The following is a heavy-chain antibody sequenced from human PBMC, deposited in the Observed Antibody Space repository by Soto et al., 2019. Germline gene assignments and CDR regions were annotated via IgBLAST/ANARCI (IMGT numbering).Heavy chain of an antibody. CDR3: ARGSPYYYYYYMDV. Sequence: QVQLVESGGGVVQPGRSLRLSCAASGFTLSSYGMHWVRQAPGKGLEWVAVIWYDGSNKYYADSVKGRFTISRDNSKNTLYLQMNSLRAQDTAVYYCARGSPYYYYYYMDVWGKGTTVTVSS. CDR2: IWYDGSNK. V-gene: IGHV3-33*01. CDR1: GFTLSSYG. J-gene: IGHJ6*03.